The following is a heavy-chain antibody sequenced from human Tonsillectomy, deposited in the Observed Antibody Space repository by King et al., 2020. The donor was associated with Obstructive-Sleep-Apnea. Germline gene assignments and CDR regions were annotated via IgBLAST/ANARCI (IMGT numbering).Heavy chain of an antibody. Sequence: QLQESGPGLVKPSETLSLTCTVSGGSISNYYWSWIRQPPGKGLEWIGYMYYSGNTNFNPSLKSRVNISADTSKIQFSLGLSSVTAADTAVYYCARHRGVEEYGGYRDYFDYWGQGTLVTVSS. CDR2: MYYSGNT. V-gene: IGHV4-59*08. J-gene: IGHJ4*02. CDR3: ARHRGVEEYGGYRDYFDY. D-gene: IGHD5-12*01. CDR1: GGSISNYY.